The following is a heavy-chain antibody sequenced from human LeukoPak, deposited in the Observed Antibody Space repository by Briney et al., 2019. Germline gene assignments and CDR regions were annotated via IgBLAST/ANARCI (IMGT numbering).Heavy chain of an antibody. CDR2: IYYSGST. Sequence: GSLRLSCAASGFTFSSYSMNWVRQPPGKGLEWIGSIYYSGSTYYNPSLKSRVTISVDTSKNQFSLKLTSVTAADTAVYYCARRPRAGWFDPWGQGTLVTVSS. CDR1: GFTFSSYSMN. J-gene: IGHJ5*02. V-gene: IGHV4-39*01. CDR3: ARRPRAGWFDP.